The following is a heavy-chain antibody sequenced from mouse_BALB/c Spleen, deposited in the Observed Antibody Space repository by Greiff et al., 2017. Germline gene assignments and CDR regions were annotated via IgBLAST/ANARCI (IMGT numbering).Heavy chain of an antibody. CDR3: ARNGYYAMDY. Sequence: VKLMESGPGLVAPSQSLSITCTVSGFSLSRYSVHWVRQPPGKGLEWLGMIWGGGSTDYNSALKSRLTISNDNSKSQVFLKMNSLQTDDTAMYYCARNGYYAMDYWGQGTSVTVSS. V-gene: IGHV2-6-4*01. CDR2: IWGGGST. J-gene: IGHJ4*01. CDR1: GFSLSRYS.